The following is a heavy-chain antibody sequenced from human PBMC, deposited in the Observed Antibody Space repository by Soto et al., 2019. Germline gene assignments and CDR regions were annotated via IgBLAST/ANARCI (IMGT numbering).Heavy chain of an antibody. CDR1: GFTFSSYA. CDR3: ASDYYDRAY. D-gene: IGHD3-22*01. J-gene: IGHJ4*02. CDR2: ISYDGSNK. V-gene: IGHV3-30-3*01. Sequence: QVQLVESGGGVVQPGRSLRLSCAASGFTFSSYAMHWVRQAPGKGLEWVAVISYDGSNKYYADSVKGQFTISRDNSKNTLYLQMNSLRAEDTAVYYCASDYYDRAYWGQGTLVTVSS.